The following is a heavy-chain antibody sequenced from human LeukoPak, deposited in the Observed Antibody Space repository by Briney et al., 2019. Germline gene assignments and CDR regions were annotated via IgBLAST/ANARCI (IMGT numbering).Heavy chain of an antibody. CDR1: GFSVSSNY. Sequence: PGGSLTPSCPASGFSVSSNYMSWVRQAPGKGLEWVSVIYSGGSTYYADSVKGRFTISRDNSKNKLYLQMNSLRAEDTAVYYCARDASVLAAMKSTSDGMAVWGQGATVTVSS. D-gene: IGHD2-2*01. CDR3: ARDASVLAAMKSTSDGMAV. J-gene: IGHJ6*02. CDR2: IYSGGST. V-gene: IGHV3-66*01.